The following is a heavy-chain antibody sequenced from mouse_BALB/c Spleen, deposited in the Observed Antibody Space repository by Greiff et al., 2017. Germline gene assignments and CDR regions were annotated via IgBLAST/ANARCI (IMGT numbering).Heavy chain of an antibody. Sequence: EVKLVESGPELVKPGASVKISCKASGYSFTGYYMHWVKQSHVKSLEWIGRINPYNGATSYNQNFKDKASLTVDKSSSTAYMELHSLTSEDSAVYYCARRYGNYDAMDYWGQGTSVTVSS. V-gene: IGHV1-31*01. CDR1: GYSFTGYY. J-gene: IGHJ4*01. CDR2: INPYNGAT. D-gene: IGHD2-10*02. CDR3: ARRYGNYDAMDY.